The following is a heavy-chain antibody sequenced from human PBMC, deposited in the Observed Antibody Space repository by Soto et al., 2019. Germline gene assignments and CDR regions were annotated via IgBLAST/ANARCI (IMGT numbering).Heavy chain of an antibody. J-gene: IGHJ4*02. D-gene: IGHD1-7*01. CDR3: ARDGGGTGPTRSFDY. V-gene: IGHV3-30-3*01. CDR2: ISYAGNNK. Sequence: QVQLVESGGGVVQPGRSLRLSCAASGFTFSTYPMHWVRQAPGKGLEWVAAISYAGNNKYYTDSVKGRFTISSDNSKNTLHLQMNSLSGEDTAVYYCARDGGGTGPTRSFDYWGQGTLVTVSS. CDR1: GFTFSTYP.